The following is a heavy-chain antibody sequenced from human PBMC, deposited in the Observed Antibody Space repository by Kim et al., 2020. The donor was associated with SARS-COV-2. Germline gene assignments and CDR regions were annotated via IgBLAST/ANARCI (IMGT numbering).Heavy chain of an antibody. CDR3: ARDRCSSTSCYYYYYGMDV. J-gene: IGHJ6*02. CDR1: GGTFSSYA. Sequence: SVKVSCKASGGTFSSYAISWVRQAPGQGLEWMAGIIPIFGTANYAQKFQGRVTITADESTSTAYMELSSLRSEDTAVYYCARDRCSSTSCYYYYYGMDVCGQGTTVTVSS. V-gene: IGHV1-69*13. CDR2: IIPIFGTA. D-gene: IGHD2-2*01.